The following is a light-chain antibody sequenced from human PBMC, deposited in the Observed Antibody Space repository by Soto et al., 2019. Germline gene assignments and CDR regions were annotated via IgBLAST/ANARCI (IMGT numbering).Light chain of an antibody. CDR2: RNN. CDR3: AAWDESLRGPYV. Sequence: QSVLTHPPSASETAGERVTISCSGSSSNVGSNYVYWYQQLPGTAPKLLIYRNNQRPSGVSVRFFGSKSGTSASLAISGLRSEDEADYYCAAWDESLRGPYVFGTGTKVTVL. V-gene: IGLV1-47*01. J-gene: IGLJ1*01. CDR1: SSNVGSNY.